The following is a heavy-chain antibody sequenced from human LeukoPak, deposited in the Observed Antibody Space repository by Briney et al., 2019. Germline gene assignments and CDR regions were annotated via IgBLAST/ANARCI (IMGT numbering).Heavy chain of an antibody. D-gene: IGHD2-2*03. CDR1: GGSISSYY. Sequence: PSETLSLTCTVSGGSISSYYWSWIRQPPGKGLEWIGYIYYSGSTNYNPSLKSRVIISVDTSKNQFSLKLSSVTAADTAVYYCAGGYCSSTSCDYYYYYMDVWGKGTTVTVSS. CDR2: IYYSGST. J-gene: IGHJ6*03. V-gene: IGHV4-59*01. CDR3: AGGYCSSTSCDYYYYYMDV.